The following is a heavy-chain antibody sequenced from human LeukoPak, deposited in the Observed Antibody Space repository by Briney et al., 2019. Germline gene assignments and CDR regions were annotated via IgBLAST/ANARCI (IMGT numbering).Heavy chain of an antibody. D-gene: IGHD3-16*01. Sequence: SEALSLTCAVSGGSISSGGYSWSWIRQPPGKGLEWIGYIYHSGSTYYNPSLKSRVTISVDRSKNQFSLKLSSVTAADTAVYYCARYDDYYYYGMDVWGQGTTVTVSS. V-gene: IGHV4-30-2*01. CDR3: ARYDDYYYYGMDV. CDR2: IYHSGST. CDR1: GGSISSGGYS. J-gene: IGHJ6*02.